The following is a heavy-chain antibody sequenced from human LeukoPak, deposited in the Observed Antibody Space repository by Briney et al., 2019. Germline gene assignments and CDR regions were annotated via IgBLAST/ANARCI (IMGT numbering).Heavy chain of an antibody. CDR2: IYFSGST. J-gene: IGHJ4*02. Sequence: SETLSLTCTVSGGSISSGGYYWSWIRQHPGKGLEWIGCIYFSGSTYYNPSLKSRVTISVDTSKNQFSLKLSSVTAADTAMYYCARQGRATIVASPGDNWGQGTLVTASS. CDR3: ARQGRATIVASPGDN. V-gene: IGHV4-39*01. D-gene: IGHD5-12*01. CDR1: GGSISSGGYY.